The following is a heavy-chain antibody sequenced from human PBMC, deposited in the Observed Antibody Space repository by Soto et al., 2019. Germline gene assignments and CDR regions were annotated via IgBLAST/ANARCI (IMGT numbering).Heavy chain of an antibody. D-gene: IGHD6-19*01. CDR3: VRRVAVKNRYYFDY. CDR2: IYYTGST. CDR1: CGSISSGDYY. Sequence: KPXETLSLTCTVSCGSISSGDYYLSCVRQPPGKDPEYIGYIYYTGSTYYNPSLKSRVTISVDTSKNQFSLKLSSVTAADTAVYYCVRRVAVKNRYYFDYLGQGTLVSVSS. J-gene: IGHJ4*02. V-gene: IGHV4-30-4*01.